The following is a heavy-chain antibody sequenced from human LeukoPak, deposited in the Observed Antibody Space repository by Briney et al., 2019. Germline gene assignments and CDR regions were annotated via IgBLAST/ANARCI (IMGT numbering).Heavy chain of an antibody. CDR2: ISPYRGDT. J-gene: IGHJ6*02. CDR1: GYTFNSYG. CDR3: ARQVLIVGGGYGMDV. V-gene: IGHV1-18*01. Sequence: ASVKVSCKASGYTFNSYGISWVRQAPGQGLEWMGWISPYRGDTEYAQKIQGRVTMTTDTSTSTAYMELRSLRSDDTAVYYCARQVLIVGGGYGMDVWGQGTTVTVSS. D-gene: IGHD3-22*01.